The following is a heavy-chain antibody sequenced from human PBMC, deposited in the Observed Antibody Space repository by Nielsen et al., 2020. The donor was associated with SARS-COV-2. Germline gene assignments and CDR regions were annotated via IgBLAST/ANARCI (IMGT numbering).Heavy chain of an antibody. Sequence: ASVKVSCKASGGTFSSYTISWVRQAPGQGLEWMGWMNPNSGNTGYAQKFQGRVTMTRNNSISTAYMELSSLRSEDTAVYYCARRFTTYYFGMDVWGQGTTVTVSS. CDR2: MNPNSGNT. J-gene: IGHJ6*02. D-gene: IGHD3-22*01. CDR3: ARRFTTYYFGMDV. V-gene: IGHV1-8*02. CDR1: GGTFSSYT.